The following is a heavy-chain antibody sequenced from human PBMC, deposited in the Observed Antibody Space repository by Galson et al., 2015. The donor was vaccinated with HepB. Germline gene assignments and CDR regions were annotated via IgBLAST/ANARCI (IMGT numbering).Heavy chain of an antibody. V-gene: IGHV3-11*06. CDR2: ISSSAIYT. CDR1: GFTFSDYC. Sequence: SLRLSCAASGFTFSDYCMSWIRQAPGKGLEWLSYISSSAIYTNYADSVKGRFTISRDNVKNSMYLQMNSLRAEDTAVYYCARVADSDYGDHSHFDYWGQGTLVTVSS. D-gene: IGHD4-17*01. CDR3: ARVADSDYGDHSHFDY. J-gene: IGHJ4*02.